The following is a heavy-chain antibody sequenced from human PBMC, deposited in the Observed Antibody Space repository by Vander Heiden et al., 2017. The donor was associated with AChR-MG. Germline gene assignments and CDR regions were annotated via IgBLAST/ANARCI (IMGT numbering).Heavy chain of an antibody. CDR3: AREAVVVVPAARGGDYYYYGMDV. V-gene: IGHV3-74*01. CDR1: GFTFSSIW. J-gene: IGHJ6*02. Sequence: EVQLVESGGGLVQPGGSLRLSCAASGFTFSSIWLHWVTQAPGKGLVWVSRINSEGSSTSYADSVKGRFTISRDNAKNTLYLQMNSLRAEDTAVYYCAREAVVVVPAARGGDYYYYGMDVWGQGTTVTVSS. CDR2: INSEGSST. D-gene: IGHD2-2*01.